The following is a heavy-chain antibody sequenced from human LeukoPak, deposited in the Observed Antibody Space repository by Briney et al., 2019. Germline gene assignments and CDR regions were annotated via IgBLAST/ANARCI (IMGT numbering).Heavy chain of an antibody. D-gene: IGHD3-9*01. V-gene: IGHV1-46*01. Sequence: ASVKVSCKASGYTFTSYYMHWVRQAPGQGLEWMGIINPSGGSTSYAQKFQGRVTMTRDTSTSTVYMELSSLRSEDTAVYYCARDILRGADYDILTGYYLTGSRRGYYYYYGMDVWGQGTTVTVSS. CDR3: ARDILRGADYDILTGYYLTGSRRGYYYYYGMDV. CDR1: GYTFTSYY. CDR2: INPSGGST. J-gene: IGHJ6*02.